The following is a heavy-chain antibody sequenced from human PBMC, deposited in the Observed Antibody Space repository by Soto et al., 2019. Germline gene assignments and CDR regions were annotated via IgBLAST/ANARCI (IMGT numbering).Heavy chain of an antibody. V-gene: IGHV3-74*01. CDR1: GFNFDYYW. CDR2: LQTDGSHP. D-gene: IGHD2-21*02. J-gene: IGHJ4*02. Sequence: PGGSLRLSCVASGFNFDYYWMPWVRQAPGEGLMWVSRLQTDGSHPDYADSVKGRFTISRDNAKNTLYLQMNNLRAEDTAVYYCARGGDPDYWGQGTLVTVSS. CDR3: ARGGDPDY.